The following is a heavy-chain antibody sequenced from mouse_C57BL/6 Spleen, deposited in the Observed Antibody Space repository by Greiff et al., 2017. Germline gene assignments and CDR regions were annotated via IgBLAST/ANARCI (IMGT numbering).Heavy chain of an antibody. CDR1: GYSFTGYY. D-gene: IGHD1-1*01. CDR3: ARSAYYYGSYYFDY. Sequence: EVQLQQSGPELVKPGASVKISCKASGYSFTGYYMNWVKQSPEKSLEWIGEINPSTGGTTYNQKFKAKATLTVDKSSSTAYMQLKSLTSEDSAVYYCARSAYYYGSYYFDYWGQGTTLTVSS. J-gene: IGHJ2*01. CDR2: INPSTGGT. V-gene: IGHV1-42*01.